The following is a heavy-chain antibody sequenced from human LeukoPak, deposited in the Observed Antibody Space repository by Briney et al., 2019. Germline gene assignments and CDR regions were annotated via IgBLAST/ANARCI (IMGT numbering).Heavy chain of an antibody. CDR3: AKTQGYYDA. V-gene: IGHV3-23*01. Sequence: PGGSLRLACVASVFTFSNYAMSWVRQAPGKGLELVAGIYGSDDKTVYGDAVKGRFTISRDNSKNTVYLQKNSLRADDTAVYYCAKTQGYYDAWGQGALVTVSS. CDR2: IYGSDDKT. D-gene: IGHD3-10*01. J-gene: IGHJ5*02. CDR1: VFTFSNYA.